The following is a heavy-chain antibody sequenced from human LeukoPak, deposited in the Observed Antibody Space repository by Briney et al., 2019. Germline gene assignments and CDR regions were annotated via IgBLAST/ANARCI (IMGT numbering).Heavy chain of an antibody. Sequence: QTGGSLRLSCAASGVSFSNYGMRWVRQPPGKGLEWVAFIRHGGGIKHYADSVNGRFTLSRDNSKNTLYLKMNSLRAEDTAVYYCANGPPYNILTGFYKDRSHLDYWGQGPLVTVSS. CDR3: ANGPPYNILTGFYKDRSHLDY. J-gene: IGHJ4*02. CDR2: IRHGGGIK. D-gene: IGHD3-9*01. CDR1: GVSFSNYG. V-gene: IGHV3-30*02.